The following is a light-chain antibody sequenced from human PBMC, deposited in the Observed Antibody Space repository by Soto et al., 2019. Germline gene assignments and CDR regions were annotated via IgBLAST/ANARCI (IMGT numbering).Light chain of an antibody. Sequence: AIRMTQSPSSLSASTGDRVTITCRASQGISSYLAWYQQKPGKAPKLLIYAASTLQSGVPSRFGGSGSGIDFTLTISCLQSEDFATYYCQQYYSYPWTFGQGTKVDIK. V-gene: IGKV1-8*01. CDR1: QGISSY. J-gene: IGKJ1*01. CDR2: AAS. CDR3: QQYYSYPWT.